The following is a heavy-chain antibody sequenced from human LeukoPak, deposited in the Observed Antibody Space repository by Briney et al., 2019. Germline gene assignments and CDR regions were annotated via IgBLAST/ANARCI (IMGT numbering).Heavy chain of an antibody. Sequence: TSETLSLTCTVSGGSISSYYWSWIRQPPGKGLEWIGYIYYSGSTNYNPSLKSRVTISVDTSKNQFSLKLSSVTAADTAVYYCASSGYYYRDAFDIWGQGTMVTVSS. J-gene: IGHJ3*02. D-gene: IGHD3-22*01. CDR1: GGSISSYY. V-gene: IGHV4-59*01. CDR3: ASSGYYYRDAFDI. CDR2: IYYSGST.